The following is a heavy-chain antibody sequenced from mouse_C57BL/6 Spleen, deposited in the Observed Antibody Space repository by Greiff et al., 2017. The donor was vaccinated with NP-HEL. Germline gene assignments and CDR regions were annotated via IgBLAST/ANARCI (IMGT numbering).Heavy chain of an antibody. V-gene: IGHV1-4*01. CDR2: INPSSGYT. J-gene: IGHJ2*01. Sequence: VQLQQSGAELARPGASVKMSCKASGYTFTSYTMHWVKQRPGPGLEWIGYINPSSGYTKYNQKFKDKATLTADKSSSTAYMQRSSLTSEDSAVYYCARGLTGFDYWGQGTTLTVSS. CDR1: GYTFTSYT. D-gene: IGHD4-1*01. CDR3: ARGLTGFDY.